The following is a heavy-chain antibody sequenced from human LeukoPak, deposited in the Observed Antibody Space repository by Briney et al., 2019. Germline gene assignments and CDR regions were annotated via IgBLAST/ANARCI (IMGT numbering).Heavy chain of an antibody. J-gene: IGHJ3*02. CDR3: VRGHLVGGWFKYDAFDI. CDR2: IFHSGST. D-gene: IGHD6-19*01. CDR1: GYSISSAYY. Sequence: PSETLSLTCTVSGYSISSAYYWGWIRQPPGKGLEWIGNIFHSGSTYYNASLKSRVTISLDTSKKHFSLKLSSVTAADTAVYYCVRGHLVGGWFKYDAFDIWGQGTMVSVSS. V-gene: IGHV4-38-2*02.